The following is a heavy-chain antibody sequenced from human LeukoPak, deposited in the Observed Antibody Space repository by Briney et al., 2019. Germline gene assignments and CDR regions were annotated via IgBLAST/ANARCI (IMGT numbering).Heavy chain of an antibody. Sequence: PGGSLRLSCAASGFTFSSYGMHWVRQAPGKGLEWVAFIRYDGSNKYYADSVKGRFTISRDNSKNTLYLQMNSLRAEDTAVYYCAKVGNQLLFIYYYYYMDVWGKGTTVTISS. J-gene: IGHJ6*03. V-gene: IGHV3-30*02. D-gene: IGHD2-2*01. CDR2: IRYDGSNK. CDR1: GFTFSSYG. CDR3: AKVGNQLLFIYYYYYMDV.